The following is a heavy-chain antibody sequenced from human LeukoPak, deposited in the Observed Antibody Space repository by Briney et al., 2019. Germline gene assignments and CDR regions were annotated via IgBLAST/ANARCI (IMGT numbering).Heavy chain of an antibody. V-gene: IGHV3-30*04. D-gene: IGHD3-3*01. CDR3: ATEGEEWTNFDY. Sequence: GGSLRLSCAASGFTFSTIGLHWVRQAPGKGLEWVAMISPDGSKTFYTDSIKGRFTISRDNSNNTLYLQMNSVRLEDTALYYCATEGEEWTNFDYWGQGTLVTVS. J-gene: IGHJ4*02. CDR1: GFTFSTIG. CDR2: ISPDGSKT.